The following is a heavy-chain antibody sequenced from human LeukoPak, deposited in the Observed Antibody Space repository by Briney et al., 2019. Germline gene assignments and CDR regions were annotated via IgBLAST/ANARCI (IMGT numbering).Heavy chain of an antibody. Sequence: PSDLRSRTPKFSDGSISGEGYYWCWTRQHKEKGLEWIGYIYYSGSTYYNPSLKSRVTISVDTSKNQFSLKLSSVTAADTAVYYCARDKKGSSSVYAFDIWGQGTMVTVSS. CDR3: ARDKKGSSSVYAFDI. J-gene: IGHJ3*02. CDR1: DGSISGEGYY. CDR2: IYYSGST. D-gene: IGHD6-6*01. V-gene: IGHV4-31*03.